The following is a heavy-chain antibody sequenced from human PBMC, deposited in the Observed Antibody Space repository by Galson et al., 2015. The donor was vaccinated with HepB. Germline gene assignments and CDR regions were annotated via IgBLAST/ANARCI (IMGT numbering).Heavy chain of an antibody. V-gene: IGHV4-39*01. D-gene: IGHD3-10*01. CDR2: IYYSGST. Sequence: SETLSLTCTVSGGSISSSSYYWGWIRQPPGKGLEWIGSIYYSGSTYYNPSLKSRVTISVDTSKNQFSLKLSSVTAADTAVYYCARPGAVGYWGQGTLVTVSS. CDR1: GGSISSSSYY. J-gene: IGHJ4*02. CDR3: ARPGAVGY.